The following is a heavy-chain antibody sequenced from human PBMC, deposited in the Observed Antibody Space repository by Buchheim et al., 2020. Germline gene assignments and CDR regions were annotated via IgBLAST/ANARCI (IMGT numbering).Heavy chain of an antibody. CDR1: GFRFTNYW. D-gene: IGHD2-2*01. CDR3: TRYTFMPRGLDY. V-gene: IGHV3-7*01. J-gene: IGHJ4*02. Sequence: EVQLVESGGGLVQPGGSLRLSCAASGFRFTNYWMAWVRQAPGKGLEWVASVDGDGSGHYYVDSVKGRFTISRDNAKNSLYLQMNSLTPDDTAFYYCTRYTFMPRGLDYWGQGAL. CDR2: VDGDGSGH.